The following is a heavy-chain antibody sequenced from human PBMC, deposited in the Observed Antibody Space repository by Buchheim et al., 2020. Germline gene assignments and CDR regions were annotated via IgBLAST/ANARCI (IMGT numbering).Heavy chain of an antibody. CDR3: ARGRGSTADRGYFDY. D-gene: IGHD6-6*01. J-gene: IGHJ4*02. CDR1: GYTFTSYD. V-gene: IGHV1-8*01. Sequence: QVQLVQSGAEVEKPGASVKVSCKPSGYTFTSYDVIWVRQATGQGLEWMGWMNPVSGNTGNAQKFQGRVTMTRDTSIGTDSMELSSLRSDDTCVYFCARGRGSTADRGYFDYWGQGTL. CDR2: MNPVSGNT.